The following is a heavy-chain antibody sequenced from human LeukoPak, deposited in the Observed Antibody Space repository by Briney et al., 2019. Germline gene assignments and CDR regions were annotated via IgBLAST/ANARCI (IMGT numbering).Heavy chain of an antibody. V-gene: IGHV3-33*01. J-gene: IGHJ4*02. CDR2: IWYDGSNK. CDR3: ARGTVTSGFDY. CDR1: GFTFSSYG. D-gene: IGHD4-4*01. Sequence: GGSLRLSCAASGFTFSSYGMHWVRQAPGKGLEWVAVIWYDGSNKYYADSVKGRFTISRDNSKNTLYLQMNSLRAEDTAVYYCARGTVTSGFDYWGQGTLVTVSS.